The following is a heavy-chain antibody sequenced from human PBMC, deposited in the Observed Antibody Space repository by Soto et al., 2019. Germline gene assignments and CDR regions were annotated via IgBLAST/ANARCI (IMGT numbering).Heavy chain of an antibody. V-gene: IGHV2-5*02. CDR1: GFSLTTNGVG. J-gene: IGHJ4*02. CDR2: IYRDDDK. Sequence: QITLKESGPTLVKPTQTLTLTCTVSGFSLTTNGVGVGWFRQPPGKALEWLALIYRDDDKRYRPSLKSRVTITKDNTKNQVDLTMTNMDPVDTATYYCAHTVARGAYWETFNYWGQGTLVTVSS. CDR3: AHTVARGAYWETFNY. D-gene: IGHD1-26*01.